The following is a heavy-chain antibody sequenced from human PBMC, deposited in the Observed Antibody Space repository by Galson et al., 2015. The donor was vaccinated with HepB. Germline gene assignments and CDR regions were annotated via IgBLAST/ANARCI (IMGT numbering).Heavy chain of an antibody. D-gene: IGHD3-22*01. CDR1: GFTFNNYA. Sequence: SLRLSCAASGFTFNNYALHWVRQAPGKGLEWVALISYDGRNKYYADSVKGRFTISRDNSKNTLYLQMNSLRSEDTAVFYCARDGPSYYNDTSGYYVGYRGQGTLVTVSS. CDR2: ISYDGRNK. CDR3: ARDGPSYYNDTSGYYVGY. V-gene: IGHV3-30*04. J-gene: IGHJ4*02.